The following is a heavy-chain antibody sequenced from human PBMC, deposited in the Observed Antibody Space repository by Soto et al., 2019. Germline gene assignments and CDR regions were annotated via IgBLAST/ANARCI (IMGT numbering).Heavy chain of an antibody. V-gene: IGHV1-18*01. CDR2: TTTHNGKT. D-gene: IGHD2-21*01. Sequence: GASVKVSCKASGYTFTGFGISWIRQAPGQGLEWMGSTTTHNGKTRYAQSLQDRVTMTTDTFTSTAYMELRSLRSDDTAVYYCAKGTPGEVLFDYWGQGTLVTVSS. J-gene: IGHJ4*02. CDR3: AKGTPGEVLFDY. CDR1: GYTFTGFG.